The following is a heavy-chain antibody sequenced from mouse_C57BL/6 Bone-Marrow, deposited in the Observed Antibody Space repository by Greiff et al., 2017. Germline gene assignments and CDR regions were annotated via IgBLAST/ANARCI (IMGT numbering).Heavy chain of an antibody. J-gene: IGHJ4*01. V-gene: IGHV1-82*01. D-gene: IGHD1-1*01. CDR3: ASGYYYGSSYSYYAMDY. CDR1: GYAFSSSW. Sequence: VQRVESGPELVKPGASVKISCKASGYAFSSSWMNWVKQRPGKGLEWIGRIYPGDGDTNYNGKFKGKATLTADKSSSTAYMQLSSLTSEDSAVYFCASGYYYGSSYSYYAMDYWGQGTSVTVSS. CDR2: IYPGDGDT.